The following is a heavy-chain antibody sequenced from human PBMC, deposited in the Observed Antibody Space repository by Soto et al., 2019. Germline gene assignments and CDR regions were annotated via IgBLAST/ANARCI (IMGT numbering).Heavy chain of an antibody. CDR1: GGTFSSYT. CDR3: ARPPGYYYGSGRDGMDV. J-gene: IGHJ6*04. D-gene: IGHD3-10*01. CDR2: IIPIRGIA. Sequence: QVQLVQSGAEVKKPGSSVKVSCKASGGTFSSYTISWVRQAPGQGLEWMGRIIPIRGIANYAQKFQGRVTITADKSTSTAYMELRSVRSEDTAVYYCARPPGYYYGSGRDGMDVWGKGTTVTVSS. V-gene: IGHV1-69*02.